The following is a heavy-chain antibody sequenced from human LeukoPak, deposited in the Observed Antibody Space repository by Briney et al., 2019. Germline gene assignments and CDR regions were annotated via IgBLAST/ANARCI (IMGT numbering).Heavy chain of an antibody. CDR3: VRDSRPPDSIHFWSVNLFDP. J-gene: IGHJ5*02. CDR1: GFTVSSNY. Sequence: GGSLRLSCAASGFTVSSNYMSWVRQAPGKGLEWVAVISYDGGNDYYADSVKGRFTISRDNSKNTLYLQMNSLRPEDTAVYYCVRDSRPPDSIHFWSVNLFDPWDQGTLVTVSS. CDR2: ISYDGGND. V-gene: IGHV3-30*03. D-gene: IGHD3-3*02.